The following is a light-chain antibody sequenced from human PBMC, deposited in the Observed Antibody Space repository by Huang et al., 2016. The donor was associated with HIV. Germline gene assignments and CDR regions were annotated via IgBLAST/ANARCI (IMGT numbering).Light chain of an antibody. CDR1: QGISNS. CDR3: HQYYSDSDT. Sequence: DIEMTQSPSSLSASVGDRVTITCRASQGISNSVAWYQQKLGQAPRLLLFAASRLEDGVPSRFSGSGSGTDYTLAISSLQPEDFATYYCHQYYSDSDTFGQGTRLEIK. V-gene: IGKV1-NL1*01. CDR2: AAS. J-gene: IGKJ5*01.